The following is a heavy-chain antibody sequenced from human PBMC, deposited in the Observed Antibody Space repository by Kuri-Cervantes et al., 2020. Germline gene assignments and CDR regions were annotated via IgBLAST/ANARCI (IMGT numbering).Heavy chain of an antibody. Sequence: GRSLRPSCAASGFTFSSHDMHWVRQTTGKGLGWVSVIGTAGDTYYPGSVKGRFTISRENAKNSLYLQMNSLRAGDTAVYYCARSGIRFLEWLGGSYGMDVWGQGTTVTVSS. V-gene: IGHV3-13*01. CDR2: IGTAGDT. D-gene: IGHD3-3*01. J-gene: IGHJ6*02. CDR1: GFTFSSHD. CDR3: ARSGIRFLEWLGGSYGMDV.